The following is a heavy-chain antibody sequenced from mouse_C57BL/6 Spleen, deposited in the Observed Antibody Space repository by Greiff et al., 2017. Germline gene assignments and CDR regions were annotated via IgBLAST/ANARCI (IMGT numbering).Heavy chain of an antibody. D-gene: IGHD3-2*02. Sequence: QVQLQQSGPGLVAPSQSLSITCTVSGFSLTSYAISWVRQPPGKGLEWLGVIWTGGGTNYNSALKSKLSISKDNSKSQVFLQMNSLQTDDTARYYCARKTAQATYYFDYWGQGTTLTVSS. CDR3: ARKTAQATYYFDY. CDR1: GFSLTSYA. V-gene: IGHV2-9-1*01. CDR2: IWTGGGT. J-gene: IGHJ2*01.